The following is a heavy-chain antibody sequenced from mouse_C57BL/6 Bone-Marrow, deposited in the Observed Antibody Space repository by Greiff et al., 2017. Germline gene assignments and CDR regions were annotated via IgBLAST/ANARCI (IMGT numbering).Heavy chain of an antibody. D-gene: IGHD1-2*01. CDR3: ARWSLRRGLSY. CDR2: INPSSGYT. V-gene: IGHV1-7*01. Sequence: QVQLKQSGAELAKPGASVKLSCKASGYTFTSYWMHWVKQRPGQGLEWIGYINPSSGYTKYNQKFKDKATFTADKSSSTAYMQLSSLTDEDSAFYYCARWSLRRGLSYWGQGTLVTVSA. J-gene: IGHJ3*01. CDR1: GYTFTSYW.